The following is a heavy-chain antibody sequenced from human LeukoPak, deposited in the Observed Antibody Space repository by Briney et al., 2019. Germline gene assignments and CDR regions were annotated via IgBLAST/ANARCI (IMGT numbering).Heavy chain of an antibody. Sequence: GESLKISCKGSGYSFTSYWIGWVRQMPGKGLEWMGIIYPGDSDTRYSPSFQGQVTISADKSISTAYLQWSSLKASDTAMYYCARLRDDNHYDSSGYYQNWGQGTLVTVSS. CDR3: ARLRDDNHYDSSGYYQN. CDR1: GYSFTSYW. V-gene: IGHV5-51*01. D-gene: IGHD3-22*01. CDR2: IYPGDSDT. J-gene: IGHJ4*02.